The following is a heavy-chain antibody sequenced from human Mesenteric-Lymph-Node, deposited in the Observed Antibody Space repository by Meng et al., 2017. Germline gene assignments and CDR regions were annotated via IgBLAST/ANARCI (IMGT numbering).Heavy chain of an antibody. D-gene: IGHD6-13*01. CDR2: MNPNSGNT. CDR3: ARGHSQWYSSSWYRNYWFDP. J-gene: IGHJ5*02. Sequence: GESLKISCAASGFTFSSYGMHWVRQAPGKGLEWVGWMNPNSGNTGYAQKFQGRVTITRNTSISTAYMELSSLRSEDTAVYYCARGHSQWYSSSWYRNYWFDPWGQGTLVTVSS. CDR1: GFTFSSYG. V-gene: IGHV1-8*03.